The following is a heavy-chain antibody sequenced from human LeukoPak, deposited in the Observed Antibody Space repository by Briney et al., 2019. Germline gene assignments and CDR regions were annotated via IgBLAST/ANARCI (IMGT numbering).Heavy chain of an antibody. CDR1: GGSFSGYY. Sequence: SETLSLTCAVYGGSFSGYYWSWIRQPPGKGLEWIGEINHSGSTNYNPSLKSRVTISVDTSKNQFSLKLSSVTAADTAVYYCALGPVYDFRSGPYFDYWGKGTLVTVSS. CDR3: ALGPVYDFRSGPYFDY. J-gene: IGHJ4*02. CDR2: INHSGST. V-gene: IGHV4-34*01. D-gene: IGHD3-3*01.